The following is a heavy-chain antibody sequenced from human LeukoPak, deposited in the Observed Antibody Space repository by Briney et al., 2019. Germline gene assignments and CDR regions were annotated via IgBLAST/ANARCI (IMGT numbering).Heavy chain of an antibody. Sequence: SETLSLTCTVSGGAIRSYYWSWIRQPPGKGLEWIGYIYDSGSTNYRPSLKSRVTLSVDTSKNHFSLKLRSVTAADTAVYYCARDIGSGSYNIWGQGTMVTVSS. CDR1: GGAIRSYY. CDR3: ARDIGSGSYNI. CDR2: IYDSGST. V-gene: IGHV4-59*12. D-gene: IGHD1-26*01. J-gene: IGHJ3*02.